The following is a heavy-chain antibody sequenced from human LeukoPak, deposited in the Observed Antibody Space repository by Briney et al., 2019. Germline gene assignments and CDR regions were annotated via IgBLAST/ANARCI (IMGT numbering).Heavy chain of an antibody. D-gene: IGHD3-9*01. CDR1: GDSISSYF. Sequence: SETLSLTCAVSGDSISSYFWSWIRQPPGKGLEWIGYIYYNERSNYNPSLRSRVTISIDTSKNQFSLKLNSVTAADTAVYYYVRSPQHFDRLLDGDSHYFFDSWGQGTLVTVSS. CDR3: VRSPQHFDRLLDGDSHYFFDS. J-gene: IGHJ4*02. V-gene: IGHV4-59*12. CDR2: IYYNERS.